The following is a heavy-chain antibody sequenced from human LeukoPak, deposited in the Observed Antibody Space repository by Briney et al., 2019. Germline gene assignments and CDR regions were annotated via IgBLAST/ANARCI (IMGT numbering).Heavy chain of an antibody. D-gene: IGHD3/OR15-3a*01. CDR1: GFSLSSYY. Sequence: GGSLRLSCAASGFSLSSYYMSWVRQAPGKGLEWMANIGYDGSQKNYDDSLKGRFTISRDNAKNSVYLQMNSLRAEDTAVYYCAREDFPPGLLTIVFDNWGQGTLVTVSS. CDR3: AREDFPPGLLTIVFDN. CDR2: IGYDGSQK. J-gene: IGHJ4*02. V-gene: IGHV3-7*01.